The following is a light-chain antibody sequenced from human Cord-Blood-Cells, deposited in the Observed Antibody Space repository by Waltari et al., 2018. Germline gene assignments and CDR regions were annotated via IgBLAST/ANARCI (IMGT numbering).Light chain of an antibody. J-gene: IGKJ2*03. CDR1: QSVSSSY. Sequence: EIVLPPSPGTLSLSPGESATLPCRASQSVSSSYLAWYQQKPGQAPRLLIYGASSRATGIPDRFSGSGSGTDFTLTISRLEPEDFAVYYCQQYGSSPPYSFGQGTKLEIK. V-gene: IGKV3-20*01. CDR2: GAS. CDR3: QQYGSSPPYS.